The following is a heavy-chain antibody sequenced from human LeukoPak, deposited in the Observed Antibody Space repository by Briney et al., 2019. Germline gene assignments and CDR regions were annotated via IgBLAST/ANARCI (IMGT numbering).Heavy chain of an antibody. V-gene: IGHV1-46*01. Sequence: ASVKVSCKASGYTFTSYYMHWVRQAPGQGLEWMGIINPSGGSTSYAQKFQGRVTMTRDTSTSTVYMELSSLRSEDTAVYHGARSWDWNYGSYYYYGMDVWGQGTTVTVSS. CDR1: GYTFTSYY. CDR2: INPSGGST. CDR3: ARSWDWNYGSYYYYGMDV. J-gene: IGHJ6*02. D-gene: IGHD1-7*01.